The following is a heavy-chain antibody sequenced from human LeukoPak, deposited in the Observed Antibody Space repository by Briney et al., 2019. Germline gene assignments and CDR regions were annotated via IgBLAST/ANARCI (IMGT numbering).Heavy chain of an antibody. V-gene: IGHV3-74*01. Sequence: GGSLRLSCAASGLTFSTYWMHWVRQAPGKGLVWVSRINSDGSSTDYADSVKGRFTISRDNAKNTLYLQMNSLRAEDTAMYYCARDKYGGNSNAFDIWGQGTMVTVSS. J-gene: IGHJ3*02. CDR3: ARDKYGGNSNAFDI. CDR2: INSDGSST. D-gene: IGHD4-23*01. CDR1: GLTFSTYW.